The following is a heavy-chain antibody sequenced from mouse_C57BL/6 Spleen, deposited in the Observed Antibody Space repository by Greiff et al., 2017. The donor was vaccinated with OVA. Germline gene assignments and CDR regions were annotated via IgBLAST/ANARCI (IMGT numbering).Heavy chain of an antibody. Sequence: VQLQQSGAELVRPGTSVKVSCKASGYAFTNYLIEWVKQRPGQGLEWIGVINPGSGGTNYNEKFKGKATLTADKSSSTAYMQLSSLTSEDSAVYFCARGDSNYVRAMDYWGQGTSVTVSS. D-gene: IGHD2-5*01. J-gene: IGHJ4*01. CDR1: GYAFTNYL. CDR2: INPGSGGT. CDR3: ARGDSNYVRAMDY. V-gene: IGHV1-54*01.